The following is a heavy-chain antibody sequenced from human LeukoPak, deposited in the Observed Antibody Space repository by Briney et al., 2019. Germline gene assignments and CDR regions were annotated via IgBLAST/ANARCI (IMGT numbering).Heavy chain of an antibody. CDR3: ARWTSSSWYRFDY. D-gene: IGHD6-13*01. CDR1: GGSISSNY. CDR2: IYSSGST. J-gene: IGHJ4*02. V-gene: IGHV4-4*07. Sequence: SETLSLTCTVSGGSISSNYWSWIRQPARRGLEWIGRIYSSGSTSYNPSLESRVTMSVDTSKNKFSLNLRSVTAADTAVYYCARWTSSSWYRFDYWGQGTLVTVSS.